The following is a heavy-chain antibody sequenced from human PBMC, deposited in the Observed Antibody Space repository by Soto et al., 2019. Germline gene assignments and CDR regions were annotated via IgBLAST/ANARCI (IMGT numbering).Heavy chain of an antibody. CDR1: GFTFSSYA. J-gene: IGHJ4*02. CDR2: ISYDGSNK. D-gene: IGHD6-13*01. CDR3: ARDRLIAAAAYIDY. Sequence: QVQLVESGGGVVQPGRSLRLSCAASGFTFSSYAMHWVRQAPGKGLEWVAVISYDGSNKYYADSVKGRFTISRDNSKNTLYLQMNSLRAEDTAVYYCARDRLIAAAAYIDYWGQGTLVTVSS. V-gene: IGHV3-30-3*01.